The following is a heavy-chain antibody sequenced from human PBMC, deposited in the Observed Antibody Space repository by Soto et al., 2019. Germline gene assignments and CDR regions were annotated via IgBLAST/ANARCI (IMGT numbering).Heavy chain of an antibody. CDR2: ISGSGGST. V-gene: IGHV3-23*01. CDR3: AKDRQRFLEWLLIKDGWADFDY. Sequence: EVQLLESGGGLVQPGGSLRLSCAASGFTFSSYAMSWVRQAPGKGLEWVSAISGSGGSTYYADSVKGRFTISRDNSKNTLYLQMHSLRAEDTAVYYCAKDRQRFLEWLLIKDGWADFDYWGQGTLVTVSS. D-gene: IGHD3-3*01. CDR1: GFTFSSYA. J-gene: IGHJ4*02.